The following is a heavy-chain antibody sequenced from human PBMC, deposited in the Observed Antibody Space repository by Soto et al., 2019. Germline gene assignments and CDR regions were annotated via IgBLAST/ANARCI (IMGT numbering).Heavy chain of an antibody. CDR3: ARGWGYDSNDYYYAY. CDR2: IIPIFGTA. D-gene: IGHD3-22*01. CDR1: GGTFSRHA. Sequence: QVQLAQSGAEVRKPGSSVKVSCKASGGTFSRHAISWVRQAPGQGLEWMGGIIPIFGTANHAQKFQGRVTISADESTSTGYMELSSLRSEDTAMYYCARGWGYDSNDYYYAYWGQGTLVIVSS. J-gene: IGHJ4*02. V-gene: IGHV1-69*01.